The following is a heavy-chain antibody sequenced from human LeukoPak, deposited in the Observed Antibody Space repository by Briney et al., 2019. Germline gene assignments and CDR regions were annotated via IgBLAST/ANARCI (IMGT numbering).Heavy chain of an antibody. CDR2: IIPILGIA. CDR1: GGTFSSYA. J-gene: IGHJ4*02. Sequence: GASVKVSCKASGGTFSSYAISWVRQAPGQGLEWMGRIIPILGIANYAQKFQGRVTITADKSTSTAYMELSSLRSEDTAVYYCARGVGNDFQYYFDYWGQGTLVTVSS. V-gene: IGHV1-69*04. CDR3: ARGVGNDFQYYFDY. D-gene: IGHD1-1*01.